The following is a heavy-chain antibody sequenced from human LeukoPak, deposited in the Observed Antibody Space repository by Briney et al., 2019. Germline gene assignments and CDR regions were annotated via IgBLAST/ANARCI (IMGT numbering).Heavy chain of an antibody. CDR2: INWNGDRT. CDR3: ARRDYYCSGSPDF. J-gene: IGHJ4*02. Sequence: GGSLRLSCAASGFTVSSHYMSWVRQSPGKGLEWVSGINWNGDRTGYADSVKGRFTISRDNAKKSLYLQMNSLRAEDTALYYCARRDYYCSGSPDFWGQGTLVTVSS. CDR1: GFTVSSHY. D-gene: IGHD3-10*01. V-gene: IGHV3-20*04.